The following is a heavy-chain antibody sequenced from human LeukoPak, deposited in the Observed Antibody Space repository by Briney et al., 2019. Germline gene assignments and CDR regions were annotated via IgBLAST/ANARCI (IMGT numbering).Heavy chain of an antibody. CDR3: ARVKLWFGGVPNWFDP. D-gene: IGHD3-10*01. V-gene: IGHV1-18*01. CDR1: GYTFTSYG. CDR2: ISAYNGNT. Sequence: GASVKVSCKASGYTFTSYGISWVRQAPGQGLEWMGWISAYNGNTNYAQKLQGGVTMTTDTSTSTAYMELRSLRSDDTAVYYCARVKLWFGGVPNWFDPWGQGTLVTVSS. J-gene: IGHJ5*02.